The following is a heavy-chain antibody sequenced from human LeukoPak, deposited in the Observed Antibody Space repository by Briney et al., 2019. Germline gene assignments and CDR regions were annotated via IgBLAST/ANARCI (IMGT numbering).Heavy chain of an antibody. CDR1: GGTFSSYA. J-gene: IGHJ4*02. CDR2: IIPIFGTA. Sequence: SVKVSCKASGGTFSSYAISWVRQAPGQGLEWMGGIIPIFGTANYAQKFQGRVTITADESTSTAYMELSSLRSEDTAVYYCARGGRITMIVVDPWYFDYWGQGTLVTVSS. D-gene: IGHD3-22*01. CDR3: ARGGRITMIVVDPWYFDY. V-gene: IGHV1-69*13.